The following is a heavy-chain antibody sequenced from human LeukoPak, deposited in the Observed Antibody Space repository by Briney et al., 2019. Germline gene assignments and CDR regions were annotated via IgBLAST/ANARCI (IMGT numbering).Heavy chain of an antibody. CDR2: ISYDGSNK. Sequence: PGGSLRLSCAASGFTFSSYAMHWVRQAPGKGLEWVAVISYDGSNKYYADSVKGRFTISRDNSKNTLYLQMNSLRAEDTAVYYCAKAMGITMVRGVISPAFDYWGQGTLVTVSS. J-gene: IGHJ4*02. CDR1: GFTFSSYA. V-gene: IGHV3-30-3*01. CDR3: AKAMGITMVRGVISPAFDY. D-gene: IGHD3-10*01.